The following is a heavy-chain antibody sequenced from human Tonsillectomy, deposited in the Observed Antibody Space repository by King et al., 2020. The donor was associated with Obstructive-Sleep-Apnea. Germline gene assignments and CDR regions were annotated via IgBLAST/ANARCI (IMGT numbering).Heavy chain of an antibody. D-gene: IGHD6-13*01. CDR3: ARDHPNTSSSRWYRGDAFDI. J-gene: IGHJ3*02. CDR2: IYSGGST. CDR1: GLTVSSNY. Sequence: EVQLVESGGGLVQPGGSLRLSCVASGLTVSSNYMSWVRQTPGKGLEWVSVIYSGGSTYYADSVKGRFTISRHNSKNTLYLQMNSLRVEDTAIYYCARDHPNTSSSRWYRGDAFDIWGQGTMVTVSS. V-gene: IGHV3-53*04.